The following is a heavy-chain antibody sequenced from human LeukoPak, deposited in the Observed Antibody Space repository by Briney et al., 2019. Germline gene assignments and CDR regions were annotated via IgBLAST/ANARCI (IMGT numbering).Heavy chain of an antibody. CDR1: GFTFSSYG. D-gene: IGHD3-22*01. J-gene: IGHJ4*02. V-gene: IGHV3-30*02. Sequence: PGGSLRLSCAASGFTFSSYGMHWVRQAPGKGLEWVAFIRYDGSNKYYADSVKGRFTISRDNSKNTLYLQMNSLRAEDTAVYYCAKEIWRYYDSSGYSGDYWGQGTLVTVPS. CDR2: IRYDGSNK. CDR3: AKEIWRYYDSSGYSGDY.